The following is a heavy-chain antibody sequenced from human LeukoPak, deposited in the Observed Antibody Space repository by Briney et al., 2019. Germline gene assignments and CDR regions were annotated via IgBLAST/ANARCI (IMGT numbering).Heavy chain of an antibody. CDR1: GFTFSKYW. V-gene: IGHV3-74*01. CDR2: INTDGTVT. CDR3: ATKQWLAPPPDS. D-gene: IGHD6-19*01. Sequence: GGSLRLSCAASGFTFSKYWMLWVRHAPGKGLESVSRINTDGTVTTYADTVKGRFTVSRDNADNTMFLQMNSVRDEDTAVYYCATKQWLAPPPDSWGQGAPVTVSS. J-gene: IGHJ4*02.